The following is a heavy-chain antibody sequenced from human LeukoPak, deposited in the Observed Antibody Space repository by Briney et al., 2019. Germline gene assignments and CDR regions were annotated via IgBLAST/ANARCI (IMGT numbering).Heavy chain of an antibody. V-gene: IGHV3-7*01. J-gene: IGHJ2*01. CDR3: ARHNPNGYVDYWYFDL. CDR1: GVNFGTFW. CDR2: IKPDGSET. Sequence: GGSLRLSCAASGVNFGTFWMNWVRQAPGKGLEWVANIKPDGSETSYVDSVKGRFTSSRDNAKNSLYLQMNSLRADDTAVYYCARHNPNGYVDYWYFDLWGRGTLVTVSS. D-gene: IGHD5-12*01.